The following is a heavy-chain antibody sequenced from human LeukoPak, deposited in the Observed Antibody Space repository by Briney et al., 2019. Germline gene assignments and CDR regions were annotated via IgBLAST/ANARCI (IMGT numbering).Heavy chain of an antibody. CDR3: RRAVFRGVVKITGGWAPY. CDR2: IRSDGAKE. V-gene: IGHV3-30*02. J-gene: IGHJ4*02. D-gene: IGHD3-10*01. Sequence: GGSLRLSCAASGFNFSNYGMNWVRQAPGKGLEWVAFIRSDGAKEYYADSVKGRFTVSRDNSKSMVYLEMSSLSAEDTAGYYGRRAVFRGVVKITGGWAPYWGKGTLVTV. CDR1: GFNFSNYG.